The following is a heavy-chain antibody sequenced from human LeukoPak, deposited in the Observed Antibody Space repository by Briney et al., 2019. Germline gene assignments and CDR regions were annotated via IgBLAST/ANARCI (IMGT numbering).Heavy chain of an antibody. CDR1: GFTFSSYW. V-gene: IGHV3-7*01. D-gene: IGHD3-3*01. CDR3: ARETNTYYDFWSGYQDY. J-gene: IGHJ4*02. Sequence: GGSLRLSCAASGFTFSSYWMSWVRQAPGKGLEWVANIKQDGSEKYYVDSVKGRFTISRDNAKNSLYLQMNSLRAEDTAVYYCARETNTYYDFWSGYQDYWGQGTLVTVSS. CDR2: IKQDGSEK.